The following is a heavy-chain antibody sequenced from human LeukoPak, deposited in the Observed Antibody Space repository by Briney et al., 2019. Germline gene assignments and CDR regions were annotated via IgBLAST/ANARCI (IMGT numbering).Heavy chain of an antibody. D-gene: IGHD2-15*01. CDR3: AGVSAAVNY. Sequence: GGSLRLSCAASGFTFSSYWMTWVRQAPGRGLEWVANIKQDGSDKYYVDSVKGRFTISRDNAKNSLYLQMNSLRAEDTAVYYCAGVSAAVNYWGQGTLVTVSS. CDR2: IKQDGSDK. J-gene: IGHJ4*02. CDR1: GFTFSSYW. V-gene: IGHV3-7*01.